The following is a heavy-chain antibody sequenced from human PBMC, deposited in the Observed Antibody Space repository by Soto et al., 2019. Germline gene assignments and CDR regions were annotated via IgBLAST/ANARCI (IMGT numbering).Heavy chain of an antibody. CDR2: ISYSADKT. Sequence: EVQLLEAGGGLVPPGGSLRLSCAASGFTFNTYVMNWVRQAPGKGLEWVSTISYSADKTHYADSVKGRFTISRDNSRDTLFRQMTSLRADDAAVYYCARRARTATTNWGAFDVWGHGPMVTVS. CDR1: GFTFNTYV. CDR3: ARRARTATTNWGAFDV. D-gene: IGHD1-7*01. J-gene: IGHJ3*01. V-gene: IGHV3-23*01.